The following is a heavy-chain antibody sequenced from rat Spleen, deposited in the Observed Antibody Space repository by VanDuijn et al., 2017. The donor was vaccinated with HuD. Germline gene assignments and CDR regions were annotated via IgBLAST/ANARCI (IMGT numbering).Heavy chain of an antibody. CDR3: ARHVGYYDGSYYSYYFDY. CDR1: GLSFSNYV. V-gene: IGHV5-25*01. CDR2: ISTGGGNT. D-gene: IGHD1-12*02. J-gene: IGHJ2*01. Sequence: EVQLVESGGGLVQPGRSMKLSCAASGLSFSNYVMAWVSQAPTKGLEWVASISTGGGNTYYRDSVKGRFTISRDNAKSTLYLQMNSLRSEDTATYYCARHVGYYDGSYYSYYFDYWGQGVMVTVSS.